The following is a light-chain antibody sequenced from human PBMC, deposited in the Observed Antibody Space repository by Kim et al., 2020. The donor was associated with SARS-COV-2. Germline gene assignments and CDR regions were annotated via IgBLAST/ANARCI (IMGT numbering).Light chain of an antibody. CDR2: LTSDGCH. V-gene: IGLV4-69*01. CDR3: QTWATGIQV. CDR1: RGQSSCA. J-gene: IGLJ2*01. Sequence: ASVKRRRTLSRGQSSCAIAWLHKQAEKGTRYWLKLTSDGCHIKGDGIPVRFSGSRSGAGRYLTISSLQSEDEADYYCQTWATGIQVFGGGTQLTVL.